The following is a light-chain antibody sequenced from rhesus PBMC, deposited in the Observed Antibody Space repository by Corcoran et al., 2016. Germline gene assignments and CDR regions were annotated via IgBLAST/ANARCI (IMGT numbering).Light chain of an antibody. CDR1: QGITNA. Sequence: DVQMSQSPSSLSASVGDKVTITCRASQGITNALAWYQQKPGKAPTLLIFAAAILGSGVPSRFSGSRAWTDFTLTIGRLQPEDFGTYYCQQGYGSPLTFGGGTKVDLK. V-gene: IGKV1-33*02. CDR2: AAA. CDR3: QQGYGSPLT. J-gene: IGKJ4*01.